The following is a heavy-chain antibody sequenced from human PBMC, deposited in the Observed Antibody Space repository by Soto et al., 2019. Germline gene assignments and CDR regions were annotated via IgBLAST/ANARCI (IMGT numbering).Heavy chain of an antibody. CDR2: IVVGSGNT. V-gene: IGHV1-58*02. J-gene: IGHJ6*03. CDR3: ARRVYCSGGNCYSDYHFYMDV. CDR1: GFTFTSSA. Sequence: SVKVSCKASGFTFTSSAMQWVRQARGQRLEWIGWIVVGSGNTNYAQKFQERVTITRDMSTSTAYMELSSVTAADTAVYYCARRVYCSGGNCYSDYHFYMDVWGKGTTVTVSS. D-gene: IGHD2-15*01.